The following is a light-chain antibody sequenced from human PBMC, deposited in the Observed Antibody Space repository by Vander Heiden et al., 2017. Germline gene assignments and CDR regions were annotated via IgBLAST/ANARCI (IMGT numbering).Light chain of an antibody. J-gene: IGLJ3*02. V-gene: IGLV1-40*01. Sequence: QSVLAKPPSVSGAPGQRVTISCTGDSSNIGAGYDVNWYRQLPGTAPKLLISGNNNRPSGVPDRFSGSKSGTSASLAITGLQAEDEADYYCQSYDTSLSDWVFGGRTKLTVL. CDR2: GNN. CDR1: SSNIGAGYD. CDR3: QSYDTSLSDWV.